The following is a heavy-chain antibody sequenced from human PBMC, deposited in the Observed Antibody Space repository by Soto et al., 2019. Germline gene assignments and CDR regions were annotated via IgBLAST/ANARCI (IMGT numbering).Heavy chain of an antibody. D-gene: IGHD3-10*01. V-gene: IGHV4-4*07. CDR1: GGSISSYY. CDR2: IYNGGNT. Sequence: ASETLSLTCTVSGGSISSYYWTWIRQSAGKGLEWIGRIYNGGNTQYNPSLKSRVTMSADTSKNQFSLRLNSVTAADTAVYYCARDRSHSYGLDVSGQGTTGTVSS. J-gene: IGHJ6*02. CDR3: ARDRSHSYGLDV.